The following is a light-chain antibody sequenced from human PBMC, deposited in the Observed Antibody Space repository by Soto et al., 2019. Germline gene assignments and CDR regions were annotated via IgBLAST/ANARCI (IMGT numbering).Light chain of an antibody. CDR3: QQRSKWPLT. J-gene: IGKJ4*01. CDR1: QSASSY. CDR2: DAS. V-gene: IGKV3-11*01. Sequence: EIVLTQSPATLSLSPGERATLSCRASQSASSYLAWLQQKPGQAPRLLIYDASNRATGIPARFSGSGSGTDFTLTISSLEPEDFAVYYCQQRSKWPLTFGGGTKVEIK.